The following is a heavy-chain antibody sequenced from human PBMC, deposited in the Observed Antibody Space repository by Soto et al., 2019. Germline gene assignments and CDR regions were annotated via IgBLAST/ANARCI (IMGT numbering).Heavy chain of an antibody. J-gene: IGHJ1*01. Sequence: ASVNVSCKASGYTFTSYAMHWVRQAPGQRLEWMGWINAGNGNTKYSQKFQGRVTITRDTSASTAYMELSSLRSEDTAVYYCVSPKFGSSGYYERYCQHWGQGTLVSVSS. CDR3: VSPKFGSSGYYERYCQH. D-gene: IGHD3-22*01. CDR2: INAGNGNT. CDR1: GYTFTSYA. V-gene: IGHV1-3*01.